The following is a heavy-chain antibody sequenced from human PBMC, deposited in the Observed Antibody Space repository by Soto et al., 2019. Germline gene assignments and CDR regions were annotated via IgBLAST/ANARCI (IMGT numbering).Heavy chain of an antibody. V-gene: IGHV4-34*01. Sequence: SETLSLTCAVYGESFRGYYWNWIRQPPGKGLEWIGGINHKGSSSYNPSLESRVTISIDTSKKHFSLKLSSVTAADTAVYYCARSMGTSSEYYFDYWGQGTLVTVSS. CDR1: GESFRGYY. J-gene: IGHJ4*02. CDR3: ARSMGTSSEYYFDY. D-gene: IGHD6-6*01. CDR2: INHKGSS.